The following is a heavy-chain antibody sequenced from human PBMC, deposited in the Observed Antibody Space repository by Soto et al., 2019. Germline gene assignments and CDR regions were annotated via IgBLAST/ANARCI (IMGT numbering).Heavy chain of an antibody. J-gene: IGHJ4*02. CDR3: ASGEGRNGHDTRFYY. Sequence: QMQLVESGGGVVQPGRSLRVSCATSGFAFSYYGIHWVRQAPGKGLEWVADISHDGKDKCYADSVKGRFTISRDNSENTLYLQMNGLRSEDTAVYFCASGEGRNGHDTRFYYWGQGTLVTVSS. CDR1: GFAFSYYG. V-gene: IGHV3-30*03. D-gene: IGHD3-10*01. CDR2: ISHDGKDK.